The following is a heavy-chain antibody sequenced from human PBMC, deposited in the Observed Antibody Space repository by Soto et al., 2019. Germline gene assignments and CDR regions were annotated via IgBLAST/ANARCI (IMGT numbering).Heavy chain of an antibody. CDR1: GFSLSTSGVG. D-gene: IGHD3-9*01. Sequence: QITLKESGPTLVKPTQTLTLTCTFSGFSLSTSGVGVGWIRQPPGKALEWLALIYWDDDKRYSPSLKSRLTITKDTSKNQVVLTMTNMDPVDTATYYCAHSYHDILTGYSDWFDPWGQGTLVTVSS. J-gene: IGHJ5*02. CDR3: AHSYHDILTGYSDWFDP. V-gene: IGHV2-5*02. CDR2: IYWDDDK.